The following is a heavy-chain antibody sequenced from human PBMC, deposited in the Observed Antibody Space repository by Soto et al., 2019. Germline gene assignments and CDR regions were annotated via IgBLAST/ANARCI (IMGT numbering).Heavy chain of an antibody. CDR3: ARALVRYSSSPEYFDY. V-gene: IGHV4-34*01. D-gene: IGHD6-6*01. Sequence: QVQLQQWGAGLLKPSETLSLTCAVYGGSFRGYYWSWIRQPPGKGLEWIGEINHSGSTNYNPSLKSRVTISVDTSKNQFSLKLSSVTAADTAVYYCARALVRYSSSPEYFDYWGQGTLVTVSS. CDR1: GGSFRGYY. CDR2: INHSGST. J-gene: IGHJ4*02.